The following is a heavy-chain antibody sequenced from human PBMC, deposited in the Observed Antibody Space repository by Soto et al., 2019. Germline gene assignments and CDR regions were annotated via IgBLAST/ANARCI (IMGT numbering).Heavy chain of an antibody. CDR2: ISYAGRNK. CDR1: GFSFRSYP. Sequence: GSLRLYRSASGFSFRSYPMHWVRQAPGQGLERVAAISYAGRNKYYPDCVKGRFHISRENYKNTLYLQMRSLRADDMAVYYCAPMGVWGKGTTVTVSS. CDR3: APMGV. J-gene: IGHJ6*04. V-gene: IGHV3-30*04.